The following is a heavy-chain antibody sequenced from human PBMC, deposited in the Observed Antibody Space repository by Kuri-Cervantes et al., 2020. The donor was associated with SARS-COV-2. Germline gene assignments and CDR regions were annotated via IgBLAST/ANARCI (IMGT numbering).Heavy chain of an antibody. J-gene: IGHJ4*02. CDR3: ARDREMYYDFWSGYYYFDY. D-gene: IGHD3-3*01. Sequence: GESLKISCAASGFTFDDYAMHWVRQAPGKGLEWVSLISGDGGSTYYADSVKGRFTISRDNSKNSLYLQMNSLRDEDTAVYYCARDREMYYDFWSGYYYFDYWGQGTLVTVSS. V-gene: IGHV3-43*02. CDR2: ISGDGGST. CDR1: GFTFDDYA.